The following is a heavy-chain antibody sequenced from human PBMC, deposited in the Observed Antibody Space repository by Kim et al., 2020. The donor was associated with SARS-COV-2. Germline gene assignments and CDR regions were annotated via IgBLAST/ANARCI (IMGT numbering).Heavy chain of an antibody. Sequence: SETLSLTCTVSGDSISSGDYYWSWSRQPPGKGLEWIGRISNSGTTYYNPFLESRVIISLDMSKNQFSLKLRSETAADTAVYYCARVAGDSGPYPYYFDSWGQGTLVTVAS. D-gene: IGHD3-10*01. J-gene: IGHJ4*02. CDR1: GDSISSGDYY. CDR2: ISNSGTT. CDR3: ARVAGDSGPYPYYFDS. V-gene: IGHV4-30-4*01.